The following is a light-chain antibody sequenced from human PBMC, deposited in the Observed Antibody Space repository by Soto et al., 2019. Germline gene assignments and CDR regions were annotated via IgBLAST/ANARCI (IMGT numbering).Light chain of an antibody. Sequence: DIQMTQSPSSLSASVGDRVTITCRASQDISVYLAWYQQKPWKVPKLLIYSASTLQSGVPSRFSGSGSGTDFTLTISRLQPEDVATYYCQKFNTAPLTFGQGTRLEIK. V-gene: IGKV1-27*01. CDR1: QDISVY. CDR3: QKFNTAPLT. CDR2: SAS. J-gene: IGKJ5*01.